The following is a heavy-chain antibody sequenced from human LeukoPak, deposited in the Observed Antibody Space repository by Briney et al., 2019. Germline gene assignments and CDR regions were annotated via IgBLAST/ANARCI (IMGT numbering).Heavy chain of an antibody. CDR2: IYYSGTT. D-gene: IGHD5-24*01. J-gene: IGHJ4*02. Sequence: SETLSLTCTVSGGSIISGGHYWSWIRQHPGKGLEWIGYIYYSGTTYYNPSHKSRVTISVDTSVNQFSLRLTSVTAADTAVYYCARDQDGYSRFDYWGQGTLVTVSS. V-gene: IGHV4-31*03. CDR3: ARDQDGYSRFDY. CDR1: GGSIISGGHY.